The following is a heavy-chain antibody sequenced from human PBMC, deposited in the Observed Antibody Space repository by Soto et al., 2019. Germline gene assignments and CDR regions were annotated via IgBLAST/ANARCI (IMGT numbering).Heavy chain of an antibody. V-gene: IGHV4-31*03. Sequence: QVQLQESGPGLVKPSQTLSLTCTVSGGSISSGGYYWSWIRQHPGKGLEWIGYIYYSGSTYYNPSLKRRVTITVDASKNQFALKLSSVTAADTAVYYCARETPTHGYCSGGSCYSSLWFDPWGQGTLVTVSS. CDR2: IYYSGST. CDR3: ARETPTHGYCSGGSCYSSLWFDP. D-gene: IGHD2-15*01. J-gene: IGHJ5*02. CDR1: GGSISSGGYY.